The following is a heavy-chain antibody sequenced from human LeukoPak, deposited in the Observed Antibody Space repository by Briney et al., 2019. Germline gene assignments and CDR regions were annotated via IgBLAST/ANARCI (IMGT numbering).Heavy chain of an antibody. J-gene: IGHJ4*02. CDR3: ARDPRQYYFDY. V-gene: IGHV3-7*04. CDR2: IKQDGSEK. CDR1: GFTFSSYW. Sequence: PGGSLRLSCAASGFTFSSYWMSWVGQAPGKGLEWVANIKQDGSEKYYVDSVKGRFTISRDNAKNSLYLQMNSLRAEDTAVYYCARDPRQYYFDYWGQGTLVTVSS.